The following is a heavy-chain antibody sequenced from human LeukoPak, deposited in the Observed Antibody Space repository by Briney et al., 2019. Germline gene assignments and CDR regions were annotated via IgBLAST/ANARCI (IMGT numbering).Heavy chain of an antibody. CDR3: ARAGRYSSGPTL. J-gene: IGHJ4*02. CDR1: GGPISAYY. D-gene: IGHD6-19*01. CDR2: IYPSGNS. Sequence: SETLSLTCTVSGGPISAYYWSWIRQPAGEGLEWIVHIYPSGNSNYNPSLKTPVTMPVDPSNNQCSLNLSSLTAADTAVYYCARAGRYSSGPTLWGQGTLVTVSS. V-gene: IGHV4-4*07.